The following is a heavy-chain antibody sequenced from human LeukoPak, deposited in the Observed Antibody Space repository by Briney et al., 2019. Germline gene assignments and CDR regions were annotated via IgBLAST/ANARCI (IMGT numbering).Heavy chain of an antibody. CDR2: IYYAGNT. CDR3: ARHGNIVVVVGAAAFDY. J-gene: IGHJ4*02. Sequence: PSETLSLTCTVSGGSISSSSYFWGWIRQPPGKGLEWIGSIYYAGNTYYNPSLKSRVTISVDTSKNQFSLKLSSVTAADTAVYFCARHGNIVVVVGAAAFDYWGLGTLVTVSS. D-gene: IGHD2-15*01. CDR1: GGSISSSSYF. V-gene: IGHV4-39*01.